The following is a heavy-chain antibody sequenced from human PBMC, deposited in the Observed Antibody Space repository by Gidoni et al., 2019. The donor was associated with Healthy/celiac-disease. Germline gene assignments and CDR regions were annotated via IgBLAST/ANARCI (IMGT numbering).Heavy chain of an antibody. Sequence: GGIIPIFGTANYAQKFQGRVTITADESTSTAYMELSSLRSEDTAVYYCARDRYCSGGSCYSGGFRFDPWGQGTLVTVSS. CDR3: ARDRYCSGGSCYSGGFRFDP. J-gene: IGHJ5*02. D-gene: IGHD2-15*01. V-gene: IGHV1-69*01. CDR2: IIPIFGTA.